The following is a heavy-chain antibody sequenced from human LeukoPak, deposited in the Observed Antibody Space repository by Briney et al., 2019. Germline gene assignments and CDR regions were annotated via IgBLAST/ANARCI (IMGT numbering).Heavy chain of an antibody. J-gene: IGHJ4*02. CDR3: ARDGRQWLVEDYFDY. CDR2: IKQDGSEK. Sequence: GGSLRLSCAASGFTFSSYWMSWVRQAPGKGLEWVANIKQDGSEKYYVDSVKGRFTISRDNAKNSLYLQMNSLRAEDTAVYYCARDGRQWLVEDYFDYWGQGTLVTVSS. V-gene: IGHV3-7*01. CDR1: GFTFSSYW. D-gene: IGHD6-19*01.